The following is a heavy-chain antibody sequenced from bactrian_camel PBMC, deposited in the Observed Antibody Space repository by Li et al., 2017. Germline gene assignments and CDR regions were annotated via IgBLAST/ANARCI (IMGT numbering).Heavy chain of an antibody. CDR2: IESDGST. Sequence: VQLVESGGGSVQAGGSLRLSCEASRPQPQDTASLYTFDSACMGWFRQAPGKEREGIAAIESDGSTSYADSVKGRFTISKDNAKNTLYLLMNSLKPEDTAVYYCAADPARVKYKGWVLGDPRNHPFRNWGQGTQVTVS. CDR1: RPQPQDTASLYTFDSA. V-gene: IGHV3S53*01. D-gene: IGHD3*01. CDR3: AADPARVKYKGWVLGDPRNHPFRN. J-gene: IGHJ4*01.